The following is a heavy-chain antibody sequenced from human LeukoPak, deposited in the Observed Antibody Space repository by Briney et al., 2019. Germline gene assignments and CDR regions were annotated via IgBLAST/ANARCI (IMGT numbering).Heavy chain of an antibody. Sequence: SMKVSCKASGGTFSSYAISWVRQAPGQGLEWMGGIIPVFGTAKYAQKFQGRVTITADESTSTAYMELSSLRSEDTAVYYCAKDHRYCSGESCSPYGMDVWGQGTTVTVSS. D-gene: IGHD2-15*01. V-gene: IGHV1-69*13. CDR1: GGTFSSYA. CDR3: AKDHRYCSGESCSPYGMDV. J-gene: IGHJ6*02. CDR2: IIPVFGTA.